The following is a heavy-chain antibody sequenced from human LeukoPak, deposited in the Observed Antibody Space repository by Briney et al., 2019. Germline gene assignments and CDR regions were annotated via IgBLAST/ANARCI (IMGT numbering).Heavy chain of an antibody. Sequence: PGGSLRLSCAASEFSVGSNYMTWVRQAPGKGLEWVSSISSSSSYIYYADSVKGRFTISRDNAKNSLYLQMNSLRAEDTAVYYCARSIVVDPLDYWGQGTLVTVSS. CDR2: ISSSSSYI. V-gene: IGHV3-21*01. D-gene: IGHD3-22*01. CDR3: ARSIVVDPLDY. J-gene: IGHJ4*02. CDR1: EFSVGSNY.